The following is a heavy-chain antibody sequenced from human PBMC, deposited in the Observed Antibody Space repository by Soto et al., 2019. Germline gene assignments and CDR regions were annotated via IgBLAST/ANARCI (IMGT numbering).Heavy chain of an antibody. CDR2: IIPILGIA. Sequence: GASVKVSCKASGGTFSSYTISWVRQAPGQGLEWMGRIIPILGIANYAQKFQGRVTITADKSTSTAYMELSSLRSEDTAVYYCASGIAAAGTYYYGMDVWGQGTTVTVSS. D-gene: IGHD6-13*01. J-gene: IGHJ6*02. CDR1: GGTFSSYT. V-gene: IGHV1-69*02. CDR3: ASGIAAAGTYYYGMDV.